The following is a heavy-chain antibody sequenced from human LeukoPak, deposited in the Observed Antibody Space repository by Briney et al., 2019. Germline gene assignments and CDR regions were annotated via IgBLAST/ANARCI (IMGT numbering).Heavy chain of an antibody. CDR2: IIPIFGTA. CDR3: ARELIAVAGTSDYYYGMDV. J-gene: IGHJ6*02. V-gene: IGHV1-69*13. D-gene: IGHD6-19*01. Sequence: ASVTVSCKACGGTFSSYAISWVRHAPGRGLEWMGGIIPIFGTANYAQKSQGRVTITADESTSTAYMELSSLRSEDTAVYYCARELIAVAGTSDYYYGMDVWGQGTRVTVFS. CDR1: GGTFSSYA.